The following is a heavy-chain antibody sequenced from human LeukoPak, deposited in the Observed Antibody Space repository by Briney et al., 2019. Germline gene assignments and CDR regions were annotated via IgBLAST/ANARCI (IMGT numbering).Heavy chain of an antibody. D-gene: IGHD3-16*01. V-gene: IGHV3-33*06. CDR2: IWYDGSNK. J-gene: IGHJ2*01. CDR3: AKDLGEWYFDL. CDR1: GFTFSSYG. Sequence: GGSLRLSCAASGFTFSSYGMHWVRQAPGKGLEWVAVIWYDGSNKYYADSVKGRFTISRDNSKNTLYLQMNSLRAEDTAVYYCAKDLGEWYFDLWGRGTQVTVSS.